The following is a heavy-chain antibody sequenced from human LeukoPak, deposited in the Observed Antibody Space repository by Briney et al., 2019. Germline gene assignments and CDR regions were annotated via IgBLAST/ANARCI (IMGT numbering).Heavy chain of an antibody. V-gene: IGHV3-64*01. CDR1: GFTFSSYA. CDR2: ISSNGGST. Sequence: PGGSLRLSCAASGFTFSSYAMHWVRQAPGKGLEYVSAISSNGGSTYYANSVKGRFTISRDNSKNTLYLQMGSLRAEDMAVYYCARDQGAYYGSGNYWGQGTLVTVSS. D-gene: IGHD3-10*01. CDR3: ARDQGAYYGSGNY. J-gene: IGHJ4*02.